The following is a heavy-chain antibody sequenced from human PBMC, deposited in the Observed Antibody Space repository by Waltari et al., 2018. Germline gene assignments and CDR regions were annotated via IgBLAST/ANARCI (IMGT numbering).Heavy chain of an antibody. V-gene: IGHV3-23*04. CDR2: ITGSGGTT. CDR3: AKGETSGWYRCFDY. CDR1: GFTFSSYA. Sequence: EVQLVESGGDLVQPGGSLRLSCAASGFTFSSYAMSWVRQAPGKGLEWVSSITGSGGTTYYAASVKGQFTISRDNSKNTLYLQMNSLRAEDTAVYYCAKGETSGWYRCFDYWGQGALVTVSS. J-gene: IGHJ4*02. D-gene: IGHD6-19*01.